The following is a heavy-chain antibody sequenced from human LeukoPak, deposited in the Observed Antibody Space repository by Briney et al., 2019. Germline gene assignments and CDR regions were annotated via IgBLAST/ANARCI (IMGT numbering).Heavy chain of an antibody. CDR2: INHGGST. CDR3: ARASDNDDYSLDYFYYMDV. V-gene: IGHV4-34*01. Sequence: SETLSLTCAVYGGSFSGYYWGWIRQTPGKGLEWIGEINHGGSTNYNPSLKSRITMSVDTSKNQFSLNLASLTAADTAVYYCARASDNDDYSLDYFYYMDVWGEGTTVTVSS. CDR1: GGSFSGYY. J-gene: IGHJ6*03. D-gene: IGHD4-17*01.